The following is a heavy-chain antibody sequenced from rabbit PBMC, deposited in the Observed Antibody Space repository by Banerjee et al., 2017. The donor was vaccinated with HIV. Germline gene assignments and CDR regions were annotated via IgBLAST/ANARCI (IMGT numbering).Heavy chain of an antibody. Sequence: QEQLVESGGGLVQPEGSLTLTCTASRFSFSSSHWICWVRQAPGKGLEWIADINTGSGSAYYATWVNGRFTISSHNAQNALYLQLNSLTAADTATYFCVRDGVGSDWGEFNLWGPGTLVTVS. D-gene: IGHD4-1*01. J-gene: IGHJ4*01. CDR3: VRDGVGSDWGEFNL. CDR1: RFSFSSSHW. CDR2: INTGSGSA. V-gene: IGHV1S45*01.